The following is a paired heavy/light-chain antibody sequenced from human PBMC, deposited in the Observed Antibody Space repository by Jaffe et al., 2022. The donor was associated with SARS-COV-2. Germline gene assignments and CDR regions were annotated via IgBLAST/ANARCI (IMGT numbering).Light chain of an antibody. CDR3: SSYTSSSTWV. V-gene: IGLV2-14*01. J-gene: IGLJ3*02. Sequence: QSALTQPASVSGSPGQSITISCTGTSSDVGGYNYVSWYQQHPGKAPKLMIYEVSNRPSGVSNRFSGSKSGNTASLTISGLQAEDEADYYCSSYTSSSTWVFGGGTKLTVL. CDR1: SSDVGGYNY. CDR2: EVS.
Heavy chain of an antibody. J-gene: IGHJ3*02. V-gene: IGHV3-15*01. CDR3: TTDTIYNWNYDGDDDAFDI. Sequence: EVQLVESGGGLVKPGGSLRLSCAASGFTFSNAWMSWVRQAPGKGLEWVGRIKSKTDGGTTDYAAPVKGRFTISRDDSKNTLYLQMNSLKTEDTAVYYCTTDTIYNWNYDGDDDAFDIWGQGTMVTVSS. CDR1: GFTFSNAW. CDR2: IKSKTDGGTT. D-gene: IGHD1-7*01.